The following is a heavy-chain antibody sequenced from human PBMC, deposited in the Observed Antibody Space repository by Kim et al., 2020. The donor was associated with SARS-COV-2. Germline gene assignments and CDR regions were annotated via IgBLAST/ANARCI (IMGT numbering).Heavy chain of an antibody. J-gene: IGHJ6*02. CDR3: ARVAPGYSSSWIYYYYGMDV. V-gene: IGHV1-8*01. CDR1: GYTFTSYD. CDR2: MNPNSGNT. D-gene: IGHD6-13*01. Sequence: ASVKVSCKASGYTFTSYDINWVRQATGQGLEWMGWMNPNSGNTGYAQKFQGRVTMTRNTSISTAYMELSSLRSEDTAVYYCARVAPGYSSSWIYYYYGMDVWGQGTTVTVSS.